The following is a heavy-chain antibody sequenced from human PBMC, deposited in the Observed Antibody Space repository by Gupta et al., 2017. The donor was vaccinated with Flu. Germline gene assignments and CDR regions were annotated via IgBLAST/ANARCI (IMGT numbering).Heavy chain of an antibody. D-gene: IGHD6-19*01. V-gene: IGHV1-46*04. J-gene: IGHJ4*02. CDR3: ARNLAGSGWHYFDY. CDR1: GYTFTGFH. CDR2: LNPNGGST. Sequence: QVELLQSGAEVKQPGASVKVSCKASGYTFTGFHIHWVRQVPGQGLEWVGILNPNGGSTRVAQKLQGRVTMTRDTSSTTVYMELSSLRSDDTAMYYCARNLAGSGWHYFDYWGQGTLVTVAS.